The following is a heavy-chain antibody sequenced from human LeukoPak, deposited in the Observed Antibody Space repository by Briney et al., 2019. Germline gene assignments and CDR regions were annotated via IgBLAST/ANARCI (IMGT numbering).Heavy chain of an antibody. V-gene: IGHV3-74*01. D-gene: IGHD4-17*01. J-gene: IGHJ4*02. CDR3: ARVTYGDSPVDY. CDR2: INSDGSST. Sequence: GGSLRLSCAASGFTFSSYAMSWVRQAPGKGLVWVSRINSDGSSTSYADSVKGRFTISRDNVENTMYLQMNSLRAEDTAVYYCARVTYGDSPVDYWGQGTLVTVSS. CDR1: GFTFSSYA.